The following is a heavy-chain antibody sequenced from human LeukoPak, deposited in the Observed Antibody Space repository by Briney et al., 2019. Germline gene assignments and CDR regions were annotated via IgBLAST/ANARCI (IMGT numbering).Heavy chain of an antibody. Sequence: GGSLRLSCAASGFTFSSYGMHWVRQAPGKGLEWVAVISYDGSNKYYADSVKGRFTISRDNSKNTLFLEMNSLRVEDTAVYYCAKGRGFRVWDPWDNWGQGTLITVSS. CDR1: GFTFSSYG. D-gene: IGHD3-16*01. J-gene: IGHJ4*02. CDR3: AKGRGFRVWDPWDN. V-gene: IGHV3-30*18. CDR2: ISYDGSNK.